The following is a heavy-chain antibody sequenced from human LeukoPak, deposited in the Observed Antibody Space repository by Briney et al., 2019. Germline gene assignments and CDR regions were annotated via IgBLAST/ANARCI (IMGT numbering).Heavy chain of an antibody. Sequence: RPGGSLRLSCVTSGFIISASWMSWVRQAPGKGLEWVAYIKEHGSETYYVDSAKGRFTISRDNAKNSVYLQMNSLRVEDTAVYYCAKVASISWALDYWGQGTLVTVSS. V-gene: IGHV3-7*01. D-gene: IGHD6-13*01. CDR1: GFIISASW. CDR2: IKEHGSET. CDR3: AKVASISWALDY. J-gene: IGHJ4*02.